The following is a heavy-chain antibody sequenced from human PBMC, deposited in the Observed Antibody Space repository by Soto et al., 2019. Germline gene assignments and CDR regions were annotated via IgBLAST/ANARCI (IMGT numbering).Heavy chain of an antibody. CDR3: AKYRRTDAEGYTFDY. J-gene: IGHJ4*02. CDR1: GDSISGYY. Sequence: SETLSLTCTVSGDSISGYYWSWIRQPPGKGLEWIGYIYYSGSTNYNPSLRGRVTMSVDTSKNQFSLKLTSVTAADTAMYFCAKYRRTDAEGYTFDYWGQGALSPSPQ. CDR2: IYYSGST. D-gene: IGHD2-15*01. V-gene: IGHV4-59*01.